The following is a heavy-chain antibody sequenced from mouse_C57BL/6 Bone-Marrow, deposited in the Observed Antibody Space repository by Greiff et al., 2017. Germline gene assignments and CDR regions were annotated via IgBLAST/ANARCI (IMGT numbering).Heavy chain of an antibody. CDR2: IDPETGGT. V-gene: IGHV1-15*01. D-gene: IGHD1-1*01. Sequence: QLQQSGAELVRPGASVTLSCKASGYTFTDYEMHWVKQTPVHGLEWIGAIDPETGGTAYNQKFKGKAILTADKSSSTAYMELRSLTSEDSAVYYCTRGDTTVVDSFDYWGQGTTLTVSS. J-gene: IGHJ2*01. CDR1: GYTFTDYE. CDR3: TRGDTTVVDSFDY.